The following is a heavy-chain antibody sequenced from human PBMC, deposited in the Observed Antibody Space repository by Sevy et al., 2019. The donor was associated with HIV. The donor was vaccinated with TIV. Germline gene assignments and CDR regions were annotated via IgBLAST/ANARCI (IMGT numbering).Heavy chain of an antibody. CDR3: ARGGETPRGFDP. CDR1: GGSITSVNW. V-gene: IGHV4-4*02. Sequence: SETLSLTCAVFGGSITSVNWWHWVRQPPGKGLEWIGEIYHSGSTNYNPSLKSRVTISVDNSKNQFSLNLYSVTAADTAVYYCARGGETPRGFDPWGQGSLVTVSS. D-gene: IGHD3-16*01. J-gene: IGHJ5*02. CDR2: IYHSGST.